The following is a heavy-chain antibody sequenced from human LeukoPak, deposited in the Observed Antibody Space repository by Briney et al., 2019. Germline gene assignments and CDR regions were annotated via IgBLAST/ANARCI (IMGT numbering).Heavy chain of an antibody. D-gene: IGHD3-22*01. Sequence: SETLSLTCTGSGVSISSYYWSWIRQPPGKGLEWIGYIYYSGSTNYNPSLKSRVTISVDTSKNQFSLKLKSVTAADTAVYYCARDQDSSGYYLDYWGQGTLVTVSS. CDR1: GVSISSYY. J-gene: IGHJ4*02. V-gene: IGHV4-59*01. CDR3: ARDQDSSGYYLDY. CDR2: IYYSGST.